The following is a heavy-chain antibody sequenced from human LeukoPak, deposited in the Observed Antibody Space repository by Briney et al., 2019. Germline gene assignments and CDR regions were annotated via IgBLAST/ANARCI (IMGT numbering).Heavy chain of an antibody. D-gene: IGHD2-15*01. CDR2: LSPSSSTI. J-gene: IGHJ6*02. CDR1: GFTFSDYS. Sequence: GGSLRLSCAASGFTFSDYSMNWVRQAPGKGLEWVSHLSPSSSTIPYADSVKGRFTISRDNAKNSLYLQMNRLRVEDTGVYYCARDGIVVLVGATVANGMDVWGQGTTVTVS. V-gene: IGHV3-48*04. CDR3: ARDGIVVLVGATVANGMDV.